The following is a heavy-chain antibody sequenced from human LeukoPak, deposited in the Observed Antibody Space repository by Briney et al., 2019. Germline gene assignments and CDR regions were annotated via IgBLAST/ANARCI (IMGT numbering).Heavy chain of an antibody. CDR2: IYPGDSDT. D-gene: IGHD2-2*01. CDR3: ARSDLYCSSTSCYAAFYI. V-gene: IGHV5-51*01. Sequence: GESLKISCKGSGYRFASYWIGWVRQMPGKGLEWMGIIYPGDSDTRYSPSFQGQVTISASTSISTAYLQWSSLKASDTAMYYCARSDLYCSSTSCYAAFYIWGQGTMVTVSS. J-gene: IGHJ3*02. CDR1: GYRFASYW.